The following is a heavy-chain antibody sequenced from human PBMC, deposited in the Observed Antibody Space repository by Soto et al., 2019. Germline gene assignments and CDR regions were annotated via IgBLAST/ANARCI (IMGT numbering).Heavy chain of an antibody. CDR3: ARAGAVAGSEDGWLEP. CDR1: GYTFTSYG. Sequence: SEKASSKASGYTFTSYGISWVRQAPGQGLEWMGWISGYNGNTDSEQKFEGRGTMITDTSTSTAYMELRGRRSDDKDVYYCARAGAVAGSEDGWLEPWGQGTLVTVSS. D-gene: IGHD6-19*01. V-gene: IGHV1-18*01. J-gene: IGHJ5*02. CDR2: ISGYNGNT.